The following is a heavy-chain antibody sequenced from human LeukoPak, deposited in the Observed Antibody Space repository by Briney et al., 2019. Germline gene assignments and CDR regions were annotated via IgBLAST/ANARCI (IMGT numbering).Heavy chain of an antibody. V-gene: IGHV4-38-2*02. Sequence: PSETLSLTCSVSGYSINSGYHWGWIRQPPGKELEWIGSIYYSGSTYYNPSLKSRVTISVDTSKNQFSLKLSSVTAADTAVYYCARAQNTYYYDSSGYSYWGQGTLVTVSS. J-gene: IGHJ4*02. CDR2: IYYSGST. CDR3: ARAQNTYYYDSSGYSY. D-gene: IGHD3-22*01. CDR1: GYSINSGYH.